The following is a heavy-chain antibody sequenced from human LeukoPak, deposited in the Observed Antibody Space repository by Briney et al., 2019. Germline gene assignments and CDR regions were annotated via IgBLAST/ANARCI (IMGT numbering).Heavy chain of an antibody. CDR3: ARGRYCSSTSCQSFDY. V-gene: IGHV3-21*01. Sequence: PGGSLRLSCAASGFTFSSYSMNWVRQAPGKGLEWVSSISSSSSYIYYADSVKGRFTISRDNAKNSLYLQMNSLRAEDTAVYYCARGRYCSSTSCQSFDYWGQGTLVTVSS. D-gene: IGHD2-2*01. J-gene: IGHJ4*02. CDR1: GFTFSSYS. CDR2: ISSSSSYI.